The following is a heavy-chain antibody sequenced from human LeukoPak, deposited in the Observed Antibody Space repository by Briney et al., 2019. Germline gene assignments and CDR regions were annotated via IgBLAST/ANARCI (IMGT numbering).Heavy chain of an antibody. CDR3: ARGSWNFEY. Sequence: GGSLRLSCAASGFTFSTYWMSWVRQAPGKGLEWVANIKQDGSEKYYVDSVKGRFTISRDNAKNSVYLQMNSLRAEDTAIYFCARGSWNFEYWGQGTLVTVSS. CDR2: IKQDGSEK. CDR1: GFTFSTYW. D-gene: IGHD6-13*01. J-gene: IGHJ4*02. V-gene: IGHV3-7*02.